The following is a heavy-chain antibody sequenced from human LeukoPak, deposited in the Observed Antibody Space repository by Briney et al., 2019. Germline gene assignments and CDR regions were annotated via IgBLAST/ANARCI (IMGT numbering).Heavy chain of an antibody. CDR2: FFTNGNT. V-gene: IGHV3-23*05. D-gene: IGHD1-14*01. Sequence: PGGSLRLSCAASGFTFDEYAMHWVRQAPGKGLEWVSSFFTNGNTYYADSVKGRFTISRDNSKNTVYLQMNRLRAEDTAVYYCTRGLAPDPGYFDSWGQGTLVTVSS. CDR3: TRGLAPDPGYFDS. J-gene: IGHJ4*02. CDR1: GFTFDEYA.